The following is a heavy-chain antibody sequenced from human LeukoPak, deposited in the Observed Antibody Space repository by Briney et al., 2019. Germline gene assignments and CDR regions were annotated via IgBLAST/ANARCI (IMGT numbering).Heavy chain of an antibody. D-gene: IGHD3-22*01. Sequence: GSLRLSCAASGFTFSSYSMNWVRQAPGKGLEWVSAISGSGGSTYYADSVKGRFTISRDNSKNTLYLQMNSLRAEDTAVYYCARGGYYDSSGYRYDYWGQGTLVTVSS. CDR3: ARGGYYDSSGYRYDY. V-gene: IGHV3-23*01. CDR1: GFTFSSYS. J-gene: IGHJ4*02. CDR2: ISGSGGST.